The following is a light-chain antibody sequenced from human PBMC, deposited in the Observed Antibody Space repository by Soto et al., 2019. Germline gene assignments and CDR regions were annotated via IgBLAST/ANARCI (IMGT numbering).Light chain of an antibody. V-gene: IGLV1-47*01. CDR2: RSD. J-gene: IGLJ3*02. CDR1: SSNIGNNN. Sequence: QSVLTQPPSASGTPGQRVTISCSGSSSNIGNNNVFWYQQLPGTAPKVLIYRSDQRPSGVPDRFSGSKSGTSASLAISGLRSEDEADYYCAAWDMSLSASVFGGGTKVTVL. CDR3: AAWDMSLSASV.